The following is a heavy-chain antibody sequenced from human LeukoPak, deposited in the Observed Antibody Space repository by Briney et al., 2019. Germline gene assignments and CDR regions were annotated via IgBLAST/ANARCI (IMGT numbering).Heavy chain of an antibody. Sequence: GESLKISCEGSGSMFSNYWIGWVRQMPGKGLEWMGIIYPGDSDTTYSPSFQGQVTISADTSISTAYMELSRLRSDDTAVYYCARDGRVAVAGVWGQGTLVTVSS. V-gene: IGHV5-51*01. J-gene: IGHJ4*02. D-gene: IGHD6-19*01. CDR3: ARDGRVAVAGV. CDR1: GSMFSNYW. CDR2: IYPGDSDT.